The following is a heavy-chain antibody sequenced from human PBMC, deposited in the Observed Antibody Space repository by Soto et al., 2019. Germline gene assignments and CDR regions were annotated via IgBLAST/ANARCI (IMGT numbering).Heavy chain of an antibody. CDR2: INPNSGVT. D-gene: IGHD1-1*01. CDR1: RYTFTDYY. CDR3: ARAGLTTLEFGTTY. Sequence: GASVKVSCKASRYTFTDYYMHWVRQSPGQGLEWMGWINPNSGVTKFPQKFQGRVIMTRDTSISTVYMELSRLTSDDTAVYYCARAGLTTLEFGTTYWGQGTLVTVSS. V-gene: IGHV1-2*02. J-gene: IGHJ4*02.